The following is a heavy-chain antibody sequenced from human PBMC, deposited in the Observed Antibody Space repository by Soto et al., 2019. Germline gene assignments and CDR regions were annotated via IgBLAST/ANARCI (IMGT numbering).Heavy chain of an antibody. CDR3: ARSTTAGTLVSLHNWFDP. CDR1: GYTFTSYG. CDR2: ISAYNGNT. D-gene: IGHD4-17*01. V-gene: IGHV1-18*01. Sequence: ASVKVSCKASGYTFTSYGISWVRQAPGQGLEWMGWISAYNGNTNYAQKLQGRVTMTTDTSTSTAYMELRSLRSDDTAVYYCARSTTAGTLVSLHNWFDPWGQGTLVTVSS. J-gene: IGHJ5*02.